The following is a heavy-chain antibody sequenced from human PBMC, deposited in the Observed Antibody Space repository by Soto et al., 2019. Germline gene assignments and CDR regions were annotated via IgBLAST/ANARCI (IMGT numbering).Heavy chain of an antibody. Sequence: EVQLVESGGGLVKPGGSLRLSCAASGFTFRSYSMNWVRQAPGKGLEWVSSISSSSSYIYYADSVKGRFTISRDNAKNSLYLQMNSLRAEDTAVYYCARLGLYGDYVGYWGQGTLVTVSS. D-gene: IGHD4-17*01. V-gene: IGHV3-21*01. CDR2: ISSSSSYI. CDR3: ARLGLYGDYVGY. J-gene: IGHJ4*02. CDR1: GFTFRSYS.